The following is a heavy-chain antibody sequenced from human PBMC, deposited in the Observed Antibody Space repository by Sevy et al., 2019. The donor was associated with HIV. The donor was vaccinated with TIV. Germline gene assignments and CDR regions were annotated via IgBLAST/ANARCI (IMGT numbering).Heavy chain of an antibody. CDR1: GFTVSSNY. D-gene: IGHD6-13*01. CDR3: ARHLPAVIAAAGTEAFDI. CDR2: IYSGGST. J-gene: IGHJ3*02. Sequence: GGSLRLSCAASGFTVSSNYMSWVRQAPGKGLEWVSVIYSGGSTYYADSVKGRFTISRDNSKNTLYLQMNSLRAGDTAVDYCARHLPAVIAAAGTEAFDIWGQGTMVTVSS. V-gene: IGHV3-53*01.